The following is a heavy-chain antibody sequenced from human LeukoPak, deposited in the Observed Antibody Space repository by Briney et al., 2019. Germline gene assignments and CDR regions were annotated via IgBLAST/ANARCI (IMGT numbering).Heavy chain of an antibody. D-gene: IGHD6-13*01. J-gene: IGHJ4*02. Sequence: GGSLRLSCAASGFTFSSYAMSWVRQAPGKGLEWVSGISGSGGSTYYADSVKGRFTVSRDNSRSTLYLQMSSLRAEDTAVYYCAKVESGYSPGNIDFACWGQGTLVTVSS. CDR1: GFTFSSYA. CDR3: AKVESGYSPGNIDFAC. CDR2: ISGSGGST. V-gene: IGHV3-23*01.